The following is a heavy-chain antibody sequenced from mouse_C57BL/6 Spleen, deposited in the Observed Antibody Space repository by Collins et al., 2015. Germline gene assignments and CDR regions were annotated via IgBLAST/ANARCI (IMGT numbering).Heavy chain of an antibody. CDR2: IYPGTGNS. V-gene: IGHV1-76*01. CDR3: AREGLRMDY. Sequence: GLEWIARIYPGTGNSYYSEKFKGKATLTAEKSSSTAYMQLSSLTSEDSAVYFCAREGLRMDYWGQGTSVTVSS. J-gene: IGHJ4*01.